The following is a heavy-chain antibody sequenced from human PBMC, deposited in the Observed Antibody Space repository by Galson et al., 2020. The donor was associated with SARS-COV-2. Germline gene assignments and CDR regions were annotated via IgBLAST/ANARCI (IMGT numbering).Heavy chain of an antibody. CDR1: GFSITSSSHY. CDR3: SKKIGTYYDFWSGFQGAFDV. Sequence: SETLSLTCTVSGFSITSSSHYWGWLRQPPGKRLESIGSINHSGDSYYNPTLKSRVTISLDATKSQFSLKLTSVTAADTTMYFCSKKIGTYYDFWSGFQGAFDVWGLGAMVTVSS. D-gene: IGHD3-3*01. CDR2: INHSGDS. V-gene: IGHV4-39*07. J-gene: IGHJ3*01.